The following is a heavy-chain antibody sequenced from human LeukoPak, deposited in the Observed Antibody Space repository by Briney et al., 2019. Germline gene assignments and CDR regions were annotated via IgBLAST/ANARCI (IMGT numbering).Heavy chain of an antibody. CDR2: INPSGGST. Sequence: ASVKVSCKASGYTFTSYYTHWVRQAPGQGLEWMGIINPSGGSTNYAQKFQGRVTITRDMSTSTAYMELSSLRSEDTAVYYCAADPDGWFDPWGQGTLVTVSS. CDR1: GYTFTSYY. J-gene: IGHJ5*02. CDR3: AADPDGWFDP. V-gene: IGHV1-46*01. D-gene: IGHD5-24*01.